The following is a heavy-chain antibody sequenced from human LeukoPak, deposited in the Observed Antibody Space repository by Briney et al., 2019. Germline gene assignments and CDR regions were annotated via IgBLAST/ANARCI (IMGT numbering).Heavy chain of an antibody. J-gene: IGHJ4*02. D-gene: IGHD6-13*01. V-gene: IGHV4-39*07. Sequence: SETLSLTCNVSGGSISSRSYYWGWIRQPPGKGLEWIGSIYYSGSTYYNPSLKSRVTISVDRSKNQFSLKLSSVTAADTAVYYCARDAIAAAGTSWANWGQGTLVTVSS. CDR2: IYYSGST. CDR3: ARDAIAAAGTSWAN. CDR1: GGSISSRSYY.